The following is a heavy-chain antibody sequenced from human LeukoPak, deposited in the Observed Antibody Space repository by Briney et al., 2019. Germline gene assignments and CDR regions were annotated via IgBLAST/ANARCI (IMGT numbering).Heavy chain of an antibody. CDR3: ARDSGIGYCSGGSCHAAFDY. J-gene: IGHJ4*02. D-gene: IGHD2-15*01. Sequence: HTGGSLRLSCAASGFTVSSKYMSWVRQAPGRGLEWVSVIYSGDNAYYADSVKGRFSISRDNSKYTVYLQMNSLRAEDTAVYYCARDSGIGYCSGGSCHAAFDYWGQGTLVTVSS. CDR2: IYSGDNA. V-gene: IGHV3-53*01. CDR1: GFTVSSKY.